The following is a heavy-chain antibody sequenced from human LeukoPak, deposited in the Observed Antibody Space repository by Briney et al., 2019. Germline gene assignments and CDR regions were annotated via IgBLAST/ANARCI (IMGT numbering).Heavy chain of an antibody. CDR2: IRYDGSDK. D-gene: IGHD6-19*01. J-gene: IGHJ4*02. V-gene: IGHV3-30*02. Sequence: GGSPRLSCAASGFSFSSYGMHWVRQAPGKGLEWVAFIRYDGSDKSYADSVKGRFTISRDNFENTLYLQMNSLRGEDTAVYYCAKDGVGTSGWRTWGQGTLVTVSS. CDR1: GFSFSSYG. CDR3: AKDGVGTSGWRT.